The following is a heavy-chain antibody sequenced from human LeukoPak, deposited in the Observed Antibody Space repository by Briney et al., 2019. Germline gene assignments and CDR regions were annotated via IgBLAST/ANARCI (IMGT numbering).Heavy chain of an antibody. Sequence: PSETLSLTCTVSGGSISSSSYYWGWIRQPPGKGLEWIGSIYYSGSTYYNPSLKSRVTISVDTSKNQLSLKLSSVTAADTAVYYCARLGLLRYFDYWGQGTLVTVSS. CDR3: ARLGLLRYFDY. J-gene: IGHJ4*02. CDR2: IYYSGST. D-gene: IGHD2-15*01. CDR1: GGSISSSSYY. V-gene: IGHV4-39*01.